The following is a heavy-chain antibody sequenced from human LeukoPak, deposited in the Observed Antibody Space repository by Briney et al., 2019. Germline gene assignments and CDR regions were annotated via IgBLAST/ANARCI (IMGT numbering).Heavy chain of an antibody. CDR2: ISYDGSNK. V-gene: IGHV3-30-3*01. Sequence: PGGSLRLSCAASGFTFSSYAMHWVRQAPGKGLEWVAVISYDGSNKYYADSVKGRFTISRDNSKNTLYLQMNSLRAEDTAVYYCARRVVDSSSWYEGVYFDCWGQGTLVTVSS. J-gene: IGHJ4*02. D-gene: IGHD6-13*01. CDR1: GFTFSSYA. CDR3: ARRVVDSSSWYEGVYFDC.